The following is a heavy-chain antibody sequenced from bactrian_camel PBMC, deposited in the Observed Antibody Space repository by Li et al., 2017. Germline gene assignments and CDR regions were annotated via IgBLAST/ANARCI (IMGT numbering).Heavy chain of an antibody. D-gene: IGHD3*01. CDR1: GYTIC. J-gene: IGHJ6*01. V-gene: IGHV3S1*01. Sequence: HVQLVESGGGSAQVGGSLRLSCAVSGYTICLAWFRQAPGKEREGVAAIRVGDGSTYYADSVKGRFTISLDNANNTLYLQMNMLKSEDTAMYYCAATRGYCFSGIWFAFGSWGPGTQVTVS. CDR2: IRVGDGST. CDR3: AATRGYCFSGIWFAFGS.